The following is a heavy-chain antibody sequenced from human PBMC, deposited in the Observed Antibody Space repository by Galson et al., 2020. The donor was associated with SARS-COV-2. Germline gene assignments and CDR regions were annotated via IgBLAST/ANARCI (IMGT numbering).Heavy chain of an antibody. CDR1: GFTFSSYA. CDR3: ARPQTTWRWYYYYGMDV. V-gene: IGHV3-30-3*01. D-gene: IGHD4-17*01. CDR2: ISYDGSNK. Sequence: GGSLRLSCAASGFTFSSYAMHWVRQAPGKGLEWVAVISYDGSNKYYADSVKGRFTISRDNSKNTLYLQMNSLRAEDTAVYYCARPQTTWRWYYYYGMDVWGQGTTVTVSS. J-gene: IGHJ6*02.